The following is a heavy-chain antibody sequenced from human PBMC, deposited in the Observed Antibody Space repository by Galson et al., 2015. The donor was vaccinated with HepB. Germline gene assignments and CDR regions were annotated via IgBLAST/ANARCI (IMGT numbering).Heavy chain of an antibody. V-gene: IGHV3-64*01. J-gene: IGHJ4*02. CDR3: AREGVPGTYDY. CDR1: GFTVRTFV. Sequence: SLRLSCAASGFTVRTFVMHWVRQVPGKGLESVSAISGNGDRTWYANSVAGRFSISRDNSKNTLYLQLGSLGVEDMAVYYCAREGVPGTYDYWGQGILVTVSS. CDR2: ISGNGDRT. D-gene: IGHD3-10*01.